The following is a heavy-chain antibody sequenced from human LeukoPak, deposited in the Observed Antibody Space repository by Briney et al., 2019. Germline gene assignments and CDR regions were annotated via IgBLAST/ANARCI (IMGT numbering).Heavy chain of an antibody. CDR1: GYTFNLYG. CDR3: ARACLRRKFYYYMDV. J-gene: IGHJ6*03. Sequence: RASVKVSCKASGYTFNLYGVNWVRQAPGQGIEWMGWISGFNGHTKYAQNLQDRVTMTTDTSTSTAYMELRSLRSDDTPVYYCARACLRRKFYYYMDVWGKGTTVTVSS. D-gene: IGHD5-12*01. V-gene: IGHV1-18*01. CDR2: ISGFNGHT.